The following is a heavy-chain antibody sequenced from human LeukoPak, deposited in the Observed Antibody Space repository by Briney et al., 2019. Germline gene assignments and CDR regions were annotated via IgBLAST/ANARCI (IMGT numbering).Heavy chain of an antibody. CDR1: SGSFSSYQ. J-gene: IGHJ4*02. V-gene: IGHV4-34*01. D-gene: IGHD6-13*01. Sequence: PSETLSLACAVYSGSFSSYQWNWIRQPPGKGLEWIGEISHRGTTNYDPSLKSRVTMSVDTSKNQFSLKLSSVTAADTAVYYCARGAESSSWSLDYWGQGTLVTVSS. CDR2: ISHRGTT. CDR3: ARGAESSSWSLDY.